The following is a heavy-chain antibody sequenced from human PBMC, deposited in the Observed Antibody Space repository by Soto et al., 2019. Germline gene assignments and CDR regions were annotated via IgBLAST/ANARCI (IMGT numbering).Heavy chain of an antibody. V-gene: IGHV1-69*06. D-gene: IGHD5-18*01. CDR2: IIPIFGTA. Sequence: QVQLVQSGAEVKKPGSSVKVSCKASGGTFSSYAISWVRQAPGQGLEWMGGIIPIFGTANYAQKFQGRVTITADKSTSTAYMELSSLRSEDTAVYYCARQVLDSYGFEEYYFDYWGQGTLVTVSS. CDR1: GGTFSSYA. J-gene: IGHJ4*02. CDR3: ARQVLDSYGFEEYYFDY.